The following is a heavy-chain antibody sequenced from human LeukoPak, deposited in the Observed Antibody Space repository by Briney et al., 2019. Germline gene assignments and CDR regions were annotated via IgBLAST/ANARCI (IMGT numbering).Heavy chain of an antibody. V-gene: IGHV3-21*01. Sequence: GGSLRLSCAASGFTFSSYSMNWVRQAPGKGLEWVSSISNSSSYIYYADSVKGRFTISRDNAKNSLYLQMNSLRAEDTAVYYCARVDGYNYSVDYWGQGTLVTVSS. CDR2: ISNSSSYI. CDR3: ARVDGYNYSVDY. CDR1: GFTFSSYS. D-gene: IGHD5-24*01. J-gene: IGHJ4*02.